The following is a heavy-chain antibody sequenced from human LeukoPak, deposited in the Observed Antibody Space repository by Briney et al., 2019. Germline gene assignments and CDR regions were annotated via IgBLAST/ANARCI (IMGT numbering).Heavy chain of an antibody. V-gene: IGHV1-18*01. CDR3: ARDTHRTSDAFDI. CDR1: GGTFSSYG. Sequence: GASVKVSCKASGGTFSSYGISWVRQAPGQGLEWMGWISGYNGNTNYAEKLQGRVTMTTDTSTSTVYMELRSLRSADTAVYYCARDTHRTSDAFDIWGQGTMVTVSS. CDR2: ISGYNGNT. J-gene: IGHJ3*02.